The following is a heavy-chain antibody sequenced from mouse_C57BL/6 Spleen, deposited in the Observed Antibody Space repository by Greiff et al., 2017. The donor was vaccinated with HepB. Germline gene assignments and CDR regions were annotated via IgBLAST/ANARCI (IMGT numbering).Heavy chain of an antibody. CDR2: ISYDGSN. Sequence: VQLQQSGPGLVKPSQSLSLTCSVTGYSITSGYYWNWIRQFPGNKLEWMGYISYDGSNNYDPSLKNRISITRDTSKNQFFLKLNSVTTEDTATYYCARGEGIYYDYDEAWFAYWGQGTLVTVSA. CDR3: ARGEGIYYDYDEAWFAY. J-gene: IGHJ3*01. D-gene: IGHD2-4*01. V-gene: IGHV3-6*01. CDR1: GYSITSGYY.